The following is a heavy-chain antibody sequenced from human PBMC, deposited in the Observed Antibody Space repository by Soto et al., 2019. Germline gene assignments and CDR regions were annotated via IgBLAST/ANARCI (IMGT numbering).Heavy chain of an antibody. CDR2: ISYDGSNK. Sequence: PGGSLRLSCAASGFTFSSHGMHWVRQAPGKGLEWVAVISYDGSNKYYADSVKGRFTISRDNSKNTLYLQMNSLRAEDTAVYYCAKDNLWAYYDFWSGYSDYGMDVWGQGTTVTVSS. V-gene: IGHV3-30*18. J-gene: IGHJ6*02. CDR3: AKDNLWAYYDFWSGYSDYGMDV. D-gene: IGHD3-3*01. CDR1: GFTFSSHG.